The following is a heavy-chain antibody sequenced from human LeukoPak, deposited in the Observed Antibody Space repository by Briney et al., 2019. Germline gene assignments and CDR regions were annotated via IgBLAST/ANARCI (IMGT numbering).Heavy chain of an antibody. CDR2: IRNKPNNHAT. V-gene: IGHV3-73*01. D-gene: IGHD3-10*01. J-gene: IGHJ4*02. CDR1: GFTFSDSS. CDR3: ATWLGATINY. Sequence: GGSLRLSCAASGFTFSDSSMHWVRQASGKGLEWVGHIRNKPNNHATAYPASVEGRFTISRDDSKGTAYLQMSSLKTEDTAVYYCATWLGATINYWGQGTLVTVSS.